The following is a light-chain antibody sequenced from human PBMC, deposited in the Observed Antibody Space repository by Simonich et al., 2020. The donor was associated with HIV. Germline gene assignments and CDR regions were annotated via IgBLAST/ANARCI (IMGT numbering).Light chain of an antibody. J-gene: IGKJ1*01. Sequence: DIVMTQSPLSLPVTLGQPASISCRSSQSLVHSDGNTYLNWYHQRPGQSPRRLIYKVSNRDSGVPDRFSGSGSDTDFTLKISRVEAEDVGVYYCMQGTHWPRTFGQGTKVEIK. CDR1: QSLVHSDGNTY. CDR3: MQGTHWPRT. V-gene: IGKV2-30*02. CDR2: KVS.